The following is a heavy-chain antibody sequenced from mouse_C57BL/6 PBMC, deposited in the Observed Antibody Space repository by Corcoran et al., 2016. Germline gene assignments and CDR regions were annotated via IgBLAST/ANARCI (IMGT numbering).Heavy chain of an antibody. V-gene: IGHV1-26*01. CDR1: GYTFTDYY. Sequence: EVQLQQSGPELMKPGASVKISCKASGYTFTDYYMNWVKQSHGKSLEWIGDSNPNNGGTSYNQKFKGKATLTVDKSSSTAYMELRSLTSEDSAVYYCARSKRNLFAYWGQGTLVTVSA. J-gene: IGHJ3*01. CDR3: ARSKRNLFAY. CDR2: SNPNNGGT.